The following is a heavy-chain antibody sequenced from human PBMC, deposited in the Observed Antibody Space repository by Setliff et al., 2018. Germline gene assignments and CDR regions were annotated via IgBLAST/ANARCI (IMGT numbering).Heavy chain of an antibody. CDR3: ARDSIAVAGTNP. Sequence: ASVKVSCKASGYTFTSYGISWVRQAPGQGLGWMGWISAYNGNTNYAQKFQGRVTMTRNTSISTAYMELSSLRSEDTAVYYCARDSIAVAGTNPWGQGTLVTVSS. CDR1: GYTFTSYG. V-gene: IGHV1-18*01. CDR2: ISAYNGNT. D-gene: IGHD6-19*01. J-gene: IGHJ5*02.